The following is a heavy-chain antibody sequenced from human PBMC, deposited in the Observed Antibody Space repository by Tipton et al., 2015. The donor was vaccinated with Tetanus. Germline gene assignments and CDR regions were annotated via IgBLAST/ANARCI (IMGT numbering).Heavy chain of an antibody. CDR1: GYTFTSYG. CDR3: ARDMVDVEMATTIDY. Sequence: QVQLVQSGAEVKKPGASVKVSCKASGYTFTSYGISWVRQAPGQGLEWMGWISAYNGNTNYAQKLQGRVTVTTDTSTSTAYMGLRSLRSDDTAVYYCARDMVDVEMATTIDYWGQGTLVTVSS. CDR2: ISAYNGNT. D-gene: IGHD5-24*01. V-gene: IGHV1-18*01. J-gene: IGHJ4*02.